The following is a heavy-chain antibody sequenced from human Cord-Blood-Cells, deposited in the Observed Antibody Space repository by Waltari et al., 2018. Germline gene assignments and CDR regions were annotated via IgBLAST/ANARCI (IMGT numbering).Heavy chain of an antibody. CDR1: GGSFSGYY. J-gene: IGHJ4*02. CDR3: ASVEGSSSNY. CDR2: INHSGST. V-gene: IGHV4-34*01. D-gene: IGHD6-6*01. Sequence: QVQLQQWGAGLLKPSETLSLTCAVYGGSFSGYYWSWIRQPPGKGLEWIGEINHSGSTNYNPSLKSRVTISVDTSKNQFSLKLSSVTAADTAVYYCASVEGSSSNYWDQGTLVTVSS.